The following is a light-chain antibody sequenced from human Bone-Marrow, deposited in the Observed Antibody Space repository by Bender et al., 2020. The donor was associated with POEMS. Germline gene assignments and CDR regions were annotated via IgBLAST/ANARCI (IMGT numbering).Light chain of an antibody. CDR3: SSYTRSTSYV. CDR2: DVT. J-gene: IGLJ1*01. Sequence: QSALTQPASVSGSPGQSITISCTGTRSDIGAYDYVSWYQQHPGKAPKLLIYDVTTRPSGVSDRFSGSKSGYTASLTISGLQPADEADYFCSSYTRSTSYVFGTGTKVTVL. CDR1: RSDIGAYDY. V-gene: IGLV2-14*03.